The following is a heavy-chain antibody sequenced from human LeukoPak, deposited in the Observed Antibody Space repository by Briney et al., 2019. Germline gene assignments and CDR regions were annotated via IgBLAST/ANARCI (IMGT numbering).Heavy chain of an antibody. CDR3: ARLHRDAYNFL. CDR2: LWDDGSNK. CDR1: GISVTSYV. J-gene: IGHJ4*02. Sequence: HPGGSLRLSCAASGISVTSYVMHWVRQAPGKGLEWVAVLWDDGSNKNYTDSVKGRFIISRDNSKNTLHLQMNSLRAEDTGVYYCARLHRDAYNFLWGQGTLVTVSS. D-gene: IGHD5-24*01. V-gene: IGHV3-33*01.